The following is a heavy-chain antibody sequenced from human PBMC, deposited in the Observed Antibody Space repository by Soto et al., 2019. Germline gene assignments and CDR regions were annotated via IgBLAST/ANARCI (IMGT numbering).Heavy chain of an antibody. CDR2: IKRKTDDGTT. J-gene: IGHJ4*02. Sequence: EVQLVESGGDLVKPGGSLRLSCAASGFTFSNAWMSWVRQAPGKGLEWVGRIKRKTDDGTTEYAAPGKGRFTISRDDSTNTLSLQMNSLKIEDTAVYYCTTEPLFYCSDNSCYDYFDYWGQGTLVTVSS. V-gene: IGHV3-15*01. CDR3: TTEPLFYCSDNSCYDYFDY. CDR1: GFTFSNAW. D-gene: IGHD2-2*01.